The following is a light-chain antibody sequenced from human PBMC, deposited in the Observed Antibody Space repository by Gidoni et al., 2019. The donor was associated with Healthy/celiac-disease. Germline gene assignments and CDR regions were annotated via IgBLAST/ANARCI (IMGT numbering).Light chain of an antibody. Sequence: QSALTQPASVSGSPGQSITISCTGTSSDVGSYNLVSWYQQHPGKAPKLMIYEGSKRPSGVSNRFSGSKSGNTASLTIPGLQAEDEADYYCCSYAGSSTLWVFGGGTKLTVL. CDR3: CSYAGSSTLWV. J-gene: IGLJ3*02. V-gene: IGLV2-23*01. CDR2: EGS. CDR1: SSDVGSYNL.